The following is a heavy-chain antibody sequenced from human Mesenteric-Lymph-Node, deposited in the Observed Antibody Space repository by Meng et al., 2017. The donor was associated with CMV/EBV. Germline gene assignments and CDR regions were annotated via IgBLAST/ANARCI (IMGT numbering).Heavy chain of an antibody. CDR1: GFTLSNTA. J-gene: IGHJ4*02. D-gene: IGHD2-2*03. V-gene: IGHV3-23*01. CDR3: AHGGYCDTRSCRQVDY. Sequence: GGSLRLSCAASGFTLSNTAMSWVRQVPGKWLEWVTAISGNGVYTYYAESVRGRFTVSRDNSKNTLYLQMNSLRAEDTAIYYCAHGGYCDTRSCRQVDYWGQGTLVTVSS. CDR2: ISGNGVYT.